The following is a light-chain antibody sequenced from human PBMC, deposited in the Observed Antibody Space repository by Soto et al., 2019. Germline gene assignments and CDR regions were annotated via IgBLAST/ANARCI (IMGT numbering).Light chain of an antibody. Sequence: DIQMTQSPSTLSASVGERVTITCRASQSISSCLDWYQHKPAKAPTLLLHKASSLESGVPSRFSGCGSGIEFTLTISSLQAYDVATYYCQGYYSYCTFGQGTKVEI. CDR1: QSISSC. J-gene: IGKJ1*01. CDR3: QGYYSYCT. V-gene: IGKV1-5*03. CDR2: KAS.